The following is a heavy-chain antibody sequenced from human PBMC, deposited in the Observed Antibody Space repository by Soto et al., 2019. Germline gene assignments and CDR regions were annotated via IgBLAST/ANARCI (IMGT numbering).Heavy chain of an antibody. CDR1: GFTVSSDY. Sequence: EVQVVESGGGLVQPGGSLRLSCVASGFTVSSDYMNWVRQAPGKGLEWVSVIYRGGSTYYADSVKGRFTISRDNSKNTLYLQMNSLRAEDTAVYYCARDPGDRNGMILWGQGTTVTVSS. D-gene: IGHD1-1*01. J-gene: IGHJ6*02. CDR3: ARDPGDRNGMIL. V-gene: IGHV3-66*01. CDR2: IYRGGST.